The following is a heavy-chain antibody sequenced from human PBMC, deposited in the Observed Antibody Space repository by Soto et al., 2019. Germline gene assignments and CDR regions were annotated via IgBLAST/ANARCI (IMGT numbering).Heavy chain of an antibody. CDR2: ITGSGSDT. V-gene: IGHV3-23*01. D-gene: IGHD3-10*01. CDR1: GFTFNNYA. CDR3: AKLGSSAWSPHYYFDY. Sequence: GGSLRLSCAASGFTFNNYAMGWVRQAPGKGLEWVSAITGSGSDTYYLDPVKGRFTISRDNSKNTLFLQVNSLRAEDTAIYYCAKLGSSAWSPHYYFDYWGQGTMVTVSS. J-gene: IGHJ4*02.